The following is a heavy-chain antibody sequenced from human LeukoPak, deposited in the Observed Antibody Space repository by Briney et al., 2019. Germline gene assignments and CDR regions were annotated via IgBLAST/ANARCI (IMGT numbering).Heavy chain of an antibody. CDR3: ARPITGAGTDLGY. CDR1: GYTFTSFL. Sequence: GESLKISCKASGYTFTSFLIGWVRQLPGQGLEWMGIIYTGDSDTRYSPSFQGQVTISVDKSISTAYLQWRSLKASDTAIYYCARPITGAGTDLGYWGQGTLVTVSS. CDR2: IYTGDSDT. D-gene: IGHD6-13*01. J-gene: IGHJ4*02. V-gene: IGHV5-51*01.